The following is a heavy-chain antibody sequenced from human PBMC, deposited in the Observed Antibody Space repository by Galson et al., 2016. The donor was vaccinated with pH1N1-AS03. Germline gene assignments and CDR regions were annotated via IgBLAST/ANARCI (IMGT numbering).Heavy chain of an antibody. D-gene: IGHD2-8*02. CDR1: EFSLTTSGVG. CDR2: IYWDDDK. CDR3: SNCLSQVEGTVRFDP. Sequence: PALVKPTQTLTLTCTFSEFSLTTSGVGVAWIRQPPGKALEWLAPIYWDDDKRYSPSLKNRLTITKDSFRNKEVLSMTNMGPVETAIYYCSNCLSQVEGTVRFDPWGQGNLVTVSS. J-gene: IGHJ5*02. V-gene: IGHV2-5*02.